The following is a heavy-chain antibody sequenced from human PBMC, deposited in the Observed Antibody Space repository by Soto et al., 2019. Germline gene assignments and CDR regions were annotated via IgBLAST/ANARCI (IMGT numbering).Heavy chain of an antibody. CDR1: GFTFGSYA. CDR3: AKTDTIFGVVSNHKTSMDV. Sequence: PGGSLRLSCAASGFTFGSYAMIWVRQAPGKGLGWVSTISGSGGSTYYADSVKGRFTISRDNSKNTLYLQMNSLRAEDTAVYYCAKTDTIFGVVSNHKTSMDVWGQGTTVTVSS. V-gene: IGHV3-23*01. J-gene: IGHJ6*02. CDR2: ISGSGGST. D-gene: IGHD3-3*01.